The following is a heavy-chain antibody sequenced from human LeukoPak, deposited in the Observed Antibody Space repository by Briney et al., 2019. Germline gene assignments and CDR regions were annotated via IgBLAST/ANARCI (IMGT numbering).Heavy chain of an antibody. Sequence: GGSLRLSCAASGFTFSSYSMNWVRQSPGKGLEWVAVIWYDGSEKYYADSVKGRFTISRDNSKNTLYLQMNSLRAEDTALYYCAKDLTTGTLSFDSWGQGTLVTVSS. J-gene: IGHJ4*02. D-gene: IGHD1-1*01. CDR1: GFTFSSYS. CDR3: AKDLTTGTLSFDS. V-gene: IGHV3-33*06. CDR2: IWYDGSEK.